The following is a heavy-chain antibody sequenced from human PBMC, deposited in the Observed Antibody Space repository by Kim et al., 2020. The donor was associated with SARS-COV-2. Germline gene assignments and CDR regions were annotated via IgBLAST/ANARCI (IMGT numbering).Heavy chain of an antibody. J-gene: IGHJ6*02. D-gene: IGHD4-17*01. CDR1: GFTFSSYS. V-gene: IGHV3-21*04. CDR2: ISSSSSYI. CDR3: ARDNLGATYGDYVYYYYGMDV. Sequence: GGSLRLSCAASGFTFSSYSMNWVRQAPGKGLEWVSSISSSSSYIYYADSVKGRFTISRDNAKNSLYLQMNSLRAEDTAVYYCARDNLGATYGDYVYYYYGMDVWGQGTTVTVSS.